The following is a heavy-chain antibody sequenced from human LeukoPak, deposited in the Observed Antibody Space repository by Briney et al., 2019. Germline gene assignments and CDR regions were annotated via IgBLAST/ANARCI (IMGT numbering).Heavy chain of an antibody. CDR1: GFTFDDYA. V-gene: IGHV3-9*01. Sequence: GGSLRLSCAASGFTFDDYAMHWVRQAPGKGLEWVSGISWNSGSIGYADSVKGRFTISRDNAKNSLYLQMNSLRAEDTALYYCAKDSPTDMRAFDIWGQGTMVTVSS. J-gene: IGHJ3*02. CDR3: AKDSPTDMRAFDI. CDR2: ISWNSGSI. D-gene: IGHD3-9*01.